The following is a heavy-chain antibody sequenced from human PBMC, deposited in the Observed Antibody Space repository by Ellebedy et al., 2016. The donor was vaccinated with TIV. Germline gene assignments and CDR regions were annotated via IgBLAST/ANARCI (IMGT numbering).Heavy chain of an antibody. J-gene: IGHJ4*02. V-gene: IGHV3-23*01. CDR3: ARGPGTYWGFDI. D-gene: IGHD3-10*01. CDR1: GFTFSSYA. Sequence: GESLKISCAASGFTFSSYAMSWVRQAPGKGLEWVSAISGSGGSTYYADSVKGRFTVSRDNSMNMLYLQMTSLRGDDTAVYYCARGPGTYWGFDIWGQGTLVTASS. CDR2: ISGSGGST.